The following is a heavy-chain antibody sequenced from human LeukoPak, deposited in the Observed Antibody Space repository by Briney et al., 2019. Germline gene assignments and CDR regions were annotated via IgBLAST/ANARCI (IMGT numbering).Heavy chain of an antibody. Sequence: PGRSLKLSCAASGFTFSSYAMHWVRQAPGKGLEWVAVISYDGSNKYYADSVKGRFTISRDNSKNTLYLQMNSLRAEDTAVYYCARDARIYCSGGSCYGLTYYFDYWGQGTLVTVSS. J-gene: IGHJ4*02. D-gene: IGHD2-15*01. CDR2: ISYDGSNK. CDR1: GFTFSSYA. CDR3: ARDARIYCSGGSCYGLTYYFDY. V-gene: IGHV3-30-3*01.